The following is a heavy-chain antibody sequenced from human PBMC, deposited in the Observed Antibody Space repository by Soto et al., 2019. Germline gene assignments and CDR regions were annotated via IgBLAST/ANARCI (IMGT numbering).Heavy chain of an antibody. CDR2: ISFDGSRK. Sequence: QVQLVESGGGVVQPGRSLRLSCAASGFTFNYYDIQWVRQAPGKGLEWVAVISFDGSRKYYADSVRGRFTISRANSNNTVFLQINGLRGEDTVVYYCAREGGAAAAIGLYYYGMDVWCQGTTVTVSS. CDR1: GFTFNYYD. D-gene: IGHD2-2*02. V-gene: IGHV3-30-3*01. J-gene: IGHJ6*02. CDR3: AREGGAAAAIGLYYYGMDV.